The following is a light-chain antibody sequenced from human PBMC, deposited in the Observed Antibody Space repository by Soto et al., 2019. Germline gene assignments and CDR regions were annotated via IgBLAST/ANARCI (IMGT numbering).Light chain of an antibody. CDR3: QKYNRAPLT. V-gene: IGKV1-27*01. CDR1: QGIGTY. Sequence: QITQSPSSLSASIGDRVTITCRASQGIGTYLAWYQQRPGKVPQLLISAASTLQSGVPSRFSGSGSGTDFTLTINSLQPEDAATYYCQKYNRAPLTFGGGTKVEI. CDR2: AAS. J-gene: IGKJ4*01.